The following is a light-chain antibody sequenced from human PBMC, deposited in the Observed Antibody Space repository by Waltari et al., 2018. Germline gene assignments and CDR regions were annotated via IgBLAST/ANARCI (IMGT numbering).Light chain of an antibody. Sequence: DIVMTQSPDSLAVSLGERATINCKSSQSVLYSSNNKNYLVWYQQKPGQPPKLLIYWASTRESGVPDRFSGSGSVTEFTLTISSLQAEDVAVYYCQQYYSTPLTFGQGTKVEIK. CDR1: QSVLYSSNNKNY. J-gene: IGKJ1*01. V-gene: IGKV4-1*01. CDR3: QQYYSTPLT. CDR2: WAS.